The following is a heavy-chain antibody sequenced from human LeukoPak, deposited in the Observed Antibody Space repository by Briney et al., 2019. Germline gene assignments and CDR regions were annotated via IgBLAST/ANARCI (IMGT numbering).Heavy chain of an antibody. D-gene: IGHD1-26*01. Sequence: SETLSLTCTVSGGSISSYYWSWIRQPPGKGLEWIGYIYYSGSTNYNPSLKSRVTISVDTSKNQFSLKLSSVTAADTAVYFCARVPSGSYFLDYWGQGTLVTVSS. CDR1: GGSISSYY. V-gene: IGHV4-59*01. J-gene: IGHJ4*02. CDR3: ARVPSGSYFLDY. CDR2: IYYSGST.